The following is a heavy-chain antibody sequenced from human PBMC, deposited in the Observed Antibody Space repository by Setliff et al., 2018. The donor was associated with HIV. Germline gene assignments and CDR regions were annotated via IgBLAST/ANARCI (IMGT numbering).Heavy chain of an antibody. CDR3: AVVGPAIAGHSYGGPCFFDY. Sequence: SVKVSCKPSGYTFTDYYIHWVRQGPGQGLEWMGRINPKSGGTNYAQRFQGRVTMTRDTSINTAYMELARLRSDDTAVYYCAVVGPAIAGHSYGGPCFFDYWGQGTLVTVSS. CDR1: GYTFTDYY. CDR2: INPKSGGT. D-gene: IGHD5-18*01. V-gene: IGHV1-2*06. J-gene: IGHJ4*02.